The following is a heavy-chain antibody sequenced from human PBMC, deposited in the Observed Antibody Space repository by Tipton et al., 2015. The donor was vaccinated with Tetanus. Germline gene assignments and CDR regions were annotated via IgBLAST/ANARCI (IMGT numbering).Heavy chain of an antibody. D-gene: IGHD2-8*01. Sequence: QLVQSGGEVKKPGESLKISCKGSGYIFNNYWIGWVRQKPGKGLEWMGIIYPGDSDTRYSPSFQGQVTISVDKSINTAYLQWSGLKASDTSMFYCAGAHCTDGVCNFDFWGQGALVTVAS. CDR2: IYPGDSDT. J-gene: IGHJ4*02. V-gene: IGHV5-51*01. CDR1: GYIFNNYW. CDR3: AGAHCTDGVCNFDF.